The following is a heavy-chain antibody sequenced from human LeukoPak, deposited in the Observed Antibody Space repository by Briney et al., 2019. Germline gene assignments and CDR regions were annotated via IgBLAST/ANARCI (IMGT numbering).Heavy chain of an antibody. J-gene: IGHJ4*02. CDR2: IYYSGST. D-gene: IGHD5-18*01. CDR1: GGSFSGYY. Sequence: PSETLSLTCAVYGGSFSGYYWSWIRQPPGKGLEWIGYIYYSGSTNYNPSLKSRVTISVDTSKNQFSLKLSSVTAADTAVYYCARESGYSYGFDYWGQGTLVTVSS. CDR3: ARESGYSYGFDY. V-gene: IGHV4-59*01.